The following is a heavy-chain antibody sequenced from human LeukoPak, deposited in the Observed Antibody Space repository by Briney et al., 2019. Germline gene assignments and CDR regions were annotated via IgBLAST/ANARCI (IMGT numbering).Heavy chain of an antibody. CDR3: TTHSVTVTGTHF. Sequence: GGSLRLSCVASGFTFTNAWMTWVRQSPGMGLEWVGRIKSNTNGGTSEYAAPVKGRFTISRDDSKNTLYLQMSNLKPEDTAMYYCTTHSVTVTGTHFWGQGALVTVSS. V-gene: IGHV3-15*07. CDR1: GFTFTNAW. D-gene: IGHD6-19*01. CDR2: IKSNTNGGTS. J-gene: IGHJ4*01.